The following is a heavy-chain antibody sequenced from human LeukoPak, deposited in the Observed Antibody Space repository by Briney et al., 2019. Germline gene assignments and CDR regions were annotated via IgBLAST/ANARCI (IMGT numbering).Heavy chain of an antibody. D-gene: IGHD1-14*01. V-gene: IGHV4-31*03. CDR1: GGSISSGGYY. CDR2: IYYSGST. J-gene: IGHJ5*02. Sequence: PSETLSLTCTVSGGSISSGGYYWSWIRQHPGKGLEWIGYIYYSGSTYYNPSLKSRVTISVDTSKNQFSLKLSSVTAADTAVYYCARAFGNSNWFDPWGQGTLVTVSP. CDR3: ARAFGNSNWFDP.